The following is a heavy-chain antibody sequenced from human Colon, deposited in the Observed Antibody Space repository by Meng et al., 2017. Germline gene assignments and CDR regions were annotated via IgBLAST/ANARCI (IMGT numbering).Heavy chain of an antibody. J-gene: IGHJ4*02. CDR1: GGSISSSNY. CDR3: ARHGGWHFDY. D-gene: IGHD6-19*01. CDR2: IYLSGSP. Sequence: LLESGPGLVGPSGTLSLTCAVSGGSISSSNYWSWVRQPPGKGLEWIGQIYLSGSPSYNPSLESRVTISVDKSKNQLSLRLTSVTAADTAIYYCARHGGWHFDYWGQGTLVTVSS. V-gene: IGHV4-4*02.